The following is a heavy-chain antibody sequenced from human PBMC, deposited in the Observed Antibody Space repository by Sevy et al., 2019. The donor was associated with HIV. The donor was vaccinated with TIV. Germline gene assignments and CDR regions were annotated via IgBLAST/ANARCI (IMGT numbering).Heavy chain of an antibody. CDR2: ISYHGRDK. CDR1: GITFSTSG. V-gene: IGHV3-30*18. CDR3: AKDFTGYNGMDV. D-gene: IGHD3-9*01. J-gene: IGHJ6*02. Sequence: GGSLRLSCVVPGITFSTSGMHWVRQAPGKGLEWVAVISYHGRDKFYADSVKGRSTISRDNSKNILYLQMVSLRAEDTAVYYCAKDFTGYNGMDVWGQGTMVTVSS.